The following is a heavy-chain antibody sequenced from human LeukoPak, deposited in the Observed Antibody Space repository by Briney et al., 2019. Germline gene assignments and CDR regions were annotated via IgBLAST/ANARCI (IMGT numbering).Heavy chain of an antibody. CDR3: ARGYGPPSEGHNMYYDFWSGYYSTGYYYYGMDV. CDR1: GYTFTSYD. D-gene: IGHD3-3*01. Sequence: ASVNVSCKASGYTFTSYDINWVRQAAGQGLEWMGWMNPNSGNTGYAQKFQGRVTMTRNTSISTAYMELSSLRSEDTAVYYCARGYGPPSEGHNMYYDFWSGYYSTGYYYYGMDVWGQGTTVTVSS. J-gene: IGHJ6*02. CDR2: MNPNSGNT. V-gene: IGHV1-8*01.